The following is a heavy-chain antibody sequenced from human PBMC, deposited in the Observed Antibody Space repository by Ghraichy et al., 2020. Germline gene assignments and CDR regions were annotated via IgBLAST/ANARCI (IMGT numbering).Heavy chain of an antibody. CDR2: INHSGST. CDR3: ARTDIVVVPAAIFRTYYYGMDV. J-gene: IGHJ6*02. V-gene: IGHV4-34*01. CDR1: GGSFSGYY. Sequence: SETLSLTCAVYGGSFSGYYWSWIRQPPGKGLEWIGEINHSGSTNYNPSLKSRVTISVDTSKNQFSLKLSSVTAADTAVYYCARTDIVVVPAAIFRTYYYGMDVGGQGTTVTVSS. D-gene: IGHD2-2*02.